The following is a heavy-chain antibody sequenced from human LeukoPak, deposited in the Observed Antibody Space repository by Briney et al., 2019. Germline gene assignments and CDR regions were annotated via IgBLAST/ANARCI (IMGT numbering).Heavy chain of an antibody. CDR3: ARGGYYDSSGYSDY. Sequence: SETLSLTCTVSGSSISNYYWSWIRQSPGKGLEWIGSIYHSGSTYYNPSLKSRVTISVDTSKNQFSLKLSSVTATDTAVYYCARGGYYDSSGYSDYWGQGTLVTVSS. D-gene: IGHD3-22*01. J-gene: IGHJ4*02. CDR2: IYHSGST. V-gene: IGHV4-38-2*02. CDR1: GSSISNYY.